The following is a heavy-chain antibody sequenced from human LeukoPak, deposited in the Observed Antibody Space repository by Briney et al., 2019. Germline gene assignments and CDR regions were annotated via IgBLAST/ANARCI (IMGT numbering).Heavy chain of an antibody. J-gene: IGHJ4*02. CDR3: ARDLYYYDSSGYFDY. CDR1: GYTFTCYY. D-gene: IGHD3-22*01. Sequence: ASVKVSCKASGYTFTCYYMHWVRQAPGQGLEWMGIINPSGGSTSYAQKFQGRVTMTRDTSTSTVYMELSSLRSEDTAVYYCARDLYYYDSSGYFDYWGQGTLVTVSS. V-gene: IGHV1-46*03. CDR2: INPSGGST.